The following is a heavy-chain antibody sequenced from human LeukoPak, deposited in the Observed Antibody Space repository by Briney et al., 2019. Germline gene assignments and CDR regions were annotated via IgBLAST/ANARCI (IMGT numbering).Heavy chain of an antibody. CDR2: IYYSGST. CDR1: GGSIRSSSYY. CDR3: ARDSGDASGSPYNWFDP. V-gene: IGHV4-39*07. D-gene: IGHD3-10*01. Sequence: SETLSLTCTVSGGSIRSSSYYWGWIRQPPGKGLEWIGSIYYSGSTYSNPSLKSRVTISVDTSKNQFSLKLNSVTAADTAVYYCARDSGDASGSPYNWFDPWGQGTLVTVSS. J-gene: IGHJ5*02.